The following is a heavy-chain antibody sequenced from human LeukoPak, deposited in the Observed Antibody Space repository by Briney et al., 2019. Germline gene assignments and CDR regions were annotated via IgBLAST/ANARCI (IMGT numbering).Heavy chain of an antibody. J-gene: IGHJ4*02. V-gene: IGHV3-66*01. CDR3: TYGDYPLTY. CDR1: GVTVTGNY. Sequence: HPGGSLRLSCASSGVTVTGNYWHWVRQRPGKRLEWISILYADGKTLYADAVKGRFTFSRDSPKNTLALQMNSLRVEDTAVYYCTYGDYPLTYWGQGTLVTVSS. D-gene: IGHD4-17*01. CDR2: LYADGKT.